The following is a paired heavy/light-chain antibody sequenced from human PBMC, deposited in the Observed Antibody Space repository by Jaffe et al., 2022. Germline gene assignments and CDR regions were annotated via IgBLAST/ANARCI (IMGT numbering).Heavy chain of an antibody. V-gene: IGHV1-69*02. J-gene: IGHJ6*03. D-gene: IGHD4-17*01. CDR3: ARSEDYGDYYYYMDV. Sequence: QVQLVQSGAEVKKPGSSVKVSCKASGGTFSSYTISWVRQAPGQGLEWMGRIIPILGIANYAQKFQGRVTITADKSTSTAYMELSSLRSEDTAVYYCARSEDYGDYYYYMDVWGKGTTVTVSS. CDR2: IIPILGIA. CDR1: GGTFSSYT.
Light chain of an antibody. CDR1: QSVSSSY. CDR3: QQYGSSTGT. V-gene: IGKV3-20*01. J-gene: IGKJ1*01. CDR2: GAS. Sequence: EIVLTQSPGTLSLSPGERATLSCRASQSVSSSYLAWYQQKPGQAPRLLIYGASSRATGIPDRFSGSGSGTDFTLTISRLEPEDFAVYYCQQYGSSTGTFGQGTKVEIK.